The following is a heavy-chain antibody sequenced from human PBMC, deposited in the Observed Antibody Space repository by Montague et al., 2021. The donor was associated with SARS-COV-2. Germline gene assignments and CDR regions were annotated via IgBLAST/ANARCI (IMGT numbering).Heavy chain of an antibody. Sequence: SETLSLTCTVSGGSISSSDYYWGWIRQPPGKELEWIGSIYYTGRTYYKPSLKSRVTMSVDTSENQFSLRLTSVTAADTASYFCARRGVLDFYESAGYKYIWWFDSWGQGILATVSS. CDR1: GGSISSSDYY. CDR3: ARRGVLDFYESAGYKYIWWFDS. CDR2: IYYTGRT. J-gene: IGHJ5*01. D-gene: IGHD3-22*01. V-gene: IGHV4-39*01.